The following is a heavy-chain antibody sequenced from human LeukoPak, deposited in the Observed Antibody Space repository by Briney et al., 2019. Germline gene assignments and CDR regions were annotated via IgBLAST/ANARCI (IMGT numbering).Heavy chain of an antibody. D-gene: IGHD3-10*01. CDR3: AREGRAETMVRGALDY. Sequence: GGSLRLSCEASGFTFSSYGMHWVRQAPGKGLEWVAVIWYDGSNKYYADSVKGRFTISRDNSKNTLYLQMNSLGAKDTAVYYCAREGRAETMVRGALDYGARGTRVTVSS. V-gene: IGHV3-33*01. J-gene: IGHJ4*02. CDR1: GFTFSSYG. CDR2: IWYDGSNK.